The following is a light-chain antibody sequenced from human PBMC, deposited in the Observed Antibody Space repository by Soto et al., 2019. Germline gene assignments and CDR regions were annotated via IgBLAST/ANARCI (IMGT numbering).Light chain of an antibody. CDR1: SSDVGGYNY. CDR2: DVS. CDR3: SSYTTSNTRQIV. J-gene: IGLJ1*01. Sequence: LTQPASVSGSPGQSIIISCTGTSSDVGGYNYVSWYQHHPGKAPKLMIYDVSNRPSGVSNRFSGSKSGNTASLTIFGLQPEDEADYYCSSYTTSNTRQIVFGTGTKVT. V-gene: IGLV2-14*03.